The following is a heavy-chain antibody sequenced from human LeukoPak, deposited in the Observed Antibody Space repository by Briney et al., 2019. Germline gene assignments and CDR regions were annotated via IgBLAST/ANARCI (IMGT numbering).Heavy chain of an antibody. CDR2: IRYDGSNK. CDR3: AKGSGNGYGSGPFDY. V-gene: IGHV3-30*02. J-gene: IGHJ4*02. Sequence: GGSLRLSCAASGFTFSSYGMHWVRQAPGKGLEWVAFIRYDGSNKYYADSVKGRFTISRDNSKNTVSLQMSSLRAEDTALYYCAKGSGNGYGSGPFDYWGQGTLVTVSS. D-gene: IGHD3-10*01. CDR1: GFTFSSYG.